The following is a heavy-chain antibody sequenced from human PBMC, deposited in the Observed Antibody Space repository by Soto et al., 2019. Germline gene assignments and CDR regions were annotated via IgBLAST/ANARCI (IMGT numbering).Heavy chain of an antibody. D-gene: IGHD6-19*01. CDR2: INAGNGNT. CDR1: GYTFTSYA. Sequence: ASVKVSCKASGYTFTSYAMHWVRQAPGQRLEWMGWINAGNGNTKYSQKFQGRVTITRDTSASTAYMELSSLRSEDTAVYYCARRDGIAVAGGYMDVWGKGTTVTVSS. J-gene: IGHJ6*03. CDR3: ARRDGIAVAGGYMDV. V-gene: IGHV1-3*01.